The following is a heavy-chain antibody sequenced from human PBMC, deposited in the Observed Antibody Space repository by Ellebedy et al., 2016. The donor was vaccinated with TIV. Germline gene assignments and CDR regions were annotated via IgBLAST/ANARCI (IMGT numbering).Heavy chain of an antibody. Sequence: SETLSLTXAVYGGSFSDYYWTWIRQPPGKGLEWIGEINHSGSTNYNPSLKSRVTMSVDTSKSHFSLTLSSVTAADTAVYYCAREGQQVGAVHHWGQGTLVTVSS. CDR1: GGSFSDYY. V-gene: IGHV4-34*01. CDR3: AREGQQVGAVHH. J-gene: IGHJ1*01. D-gene: IGHD6-13*01. CDR2: INHSGST.